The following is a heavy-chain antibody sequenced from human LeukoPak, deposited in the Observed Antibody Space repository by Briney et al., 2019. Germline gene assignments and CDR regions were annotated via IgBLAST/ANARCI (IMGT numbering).Heavy chain of an antibody. Sequence: SETLSLTCTVSGGSISSGGYYWSWIRQHPGKGLEWIGYIYYSGSTYYNPSLKSRVTISVDTSKNQFPLKLSSMTAADTAVYYCARVSTSRSWFDPWGQGTLVTVSS. CDR3: ARVSTSRSWFDP. J-gene: IGHJ5*02. CDR1: GGSISSGGYY. V-gene: IGHV4-31*03. CDR2: IYYSGST. D-gene: IGHD2-2*01.